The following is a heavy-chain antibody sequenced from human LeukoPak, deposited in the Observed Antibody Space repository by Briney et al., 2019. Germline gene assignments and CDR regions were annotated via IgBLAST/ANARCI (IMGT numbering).Heavy chain of an antibody. V-gene: IGHV3-30*18. Sequence: GRSLRLSCAASGFTFSSYGMHWARQAPGKGLEWVAVISYDGSNKYYADSVKGRFTISRDNSKNTLYLQMNSLRAEDTAVYYCAKDIRRFLEWCDYWGQGTLVTVSS. J-gene: IGHJ4*02. CDR2: ISYDGSNK. D-gene: IGHD3-3*01. CDR1: GFTFSSYG. CDR3: AKDIRRFLEWCDY.